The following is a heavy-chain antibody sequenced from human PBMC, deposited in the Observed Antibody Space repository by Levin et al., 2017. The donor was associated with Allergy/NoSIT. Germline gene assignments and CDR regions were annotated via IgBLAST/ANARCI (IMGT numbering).Heavy chain of an antibody. CDR2: ITTDNDNT. CDR1: GNTFTNFA. J-gene: IGHJ4*02. V-gene: IGHV1-18*01. Sequence: AASVKVSCKAGGNTFTNFAVSWVRQAPGQGLEWLGWITTDNDNTNYDLKFQHRVTMTTDASTNTAYMELRSLTSDDTAIYYCARDGLHGPGSAFDDWGQGTLVTVSS. CDR3: ARDGLHGPGSAFDD. D-gene: IGHD3-10*01.